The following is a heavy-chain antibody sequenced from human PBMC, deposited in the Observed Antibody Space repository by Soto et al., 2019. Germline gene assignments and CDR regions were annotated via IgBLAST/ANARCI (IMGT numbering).Heavy chain of an antibody. CDR1: GFTFSSYG. J-gene: IGHJ4*02. D-gene: IGHD4-17*01. CDR2: ISYDGSNK. V-gene: IGHV3-30*18. Sequence: GGSLRLSCAASGFTFSSYGMHWVRQAPGKGLEWVAVISYDGSNKYYADSVKGRFTISRDNSKNTLYLQMNSRRAEDTAVYYCGKGLLGDYWGGVGYWGQGTLVTVSS. CDR3: GKGLLGDYWGGVGY.